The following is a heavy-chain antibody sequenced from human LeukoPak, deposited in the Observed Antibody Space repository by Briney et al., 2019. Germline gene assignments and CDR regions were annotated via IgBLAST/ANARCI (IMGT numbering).Heavy chain of an antibody. CDR1: GFTFTSYG. CDR2: IRYDGSNK. V-gene: IGHV3-30*02. Sequence: GGSLRLSCAASGFTFTSYGMHWVRQAPGKGLEWVAFIRYDGSNKHYADSVKGRFTISRDNSKNTLYLQMNSLRAEDTAVYYCAKVLGLIEWELLPFDYWGQGTLVTVSS. J-gene: IGHJ4*02. D-gene: IGHD1-26*01. CDR3: AKVLGLIEWELLPFDY.